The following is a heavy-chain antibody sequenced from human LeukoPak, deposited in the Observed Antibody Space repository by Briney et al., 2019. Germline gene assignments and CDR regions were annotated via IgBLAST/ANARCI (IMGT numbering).Heavy chain of an antibody. V-gene: IGHV3-66*01. D-gene: IGHD3-22*01. J-gene: IGHJ6*02. CDR1: VFTVSSNY. CDR3: ARAARTYYYDSSGYSHGMDV. CDR2: IYSGGST. Sequence: GGSLRLSCAASVFTVSSNYMSWVRQAPGKGLEWVSVIYSGGSTYYADSVKGRFTISRDNSKNTLYLQMNSLRAEDTAVYYCARAARTYYYDSSGYSHGMDVWGQGTTVTVSS.